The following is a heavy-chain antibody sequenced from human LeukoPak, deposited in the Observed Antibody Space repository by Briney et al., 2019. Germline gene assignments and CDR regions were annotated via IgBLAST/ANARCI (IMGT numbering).Heavy chain of an antibody. J-gene: IGHJ5*02. V-gene: IGHV3-21*01. CDR1: GFTFSSYS. D-gene: IGHD3-9*01. Sequence: PGGSLRLSCAASGFTFSSYSMNWVRQAPGKGLEWVSSITRSSIYIHYADSVKGRFTISRDNAKNSLYLQMNSLRAEDTAVYYCARGPLYYDILTGYYNWFDPWGQGTLVTVSS. CDR3: ARGPLYYDILTGYYNWFDP. CDR2: ITRSSIYI.